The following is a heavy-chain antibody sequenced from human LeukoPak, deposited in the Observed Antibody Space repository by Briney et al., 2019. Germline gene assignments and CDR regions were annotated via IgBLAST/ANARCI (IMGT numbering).Heavy chain of an antibody. CDR3: ATIAVAGNYYYYGMDV. V-gene: IGHV3-7*03. D-gene: IGHD6-19*01. CDR2: IKLDGSEK. J-gene: IGHJ6*02. CDR1: GFTFGKYW. Sequence: GGSLRLSCVASGFTFGKYWMSWVRQAPGKGLEWVADIKLDGSEKNYVDSVKGRFTISRDNTKNSLYLQMNSLRVEDTAVYYCATIAVAGNYYYYGMDVWGQGTTITVSS.